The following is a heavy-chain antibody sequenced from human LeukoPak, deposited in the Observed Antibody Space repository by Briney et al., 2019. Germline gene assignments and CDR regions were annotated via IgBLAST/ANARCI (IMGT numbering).Heavy chain of an antibody. J-gene: IGHJ4*02. D-gene: IGHD5-24*01. Sequence: GRSLRLSCAASGFTFSSYVMNWVRQAPGKGLEWVSTITGSGDNTYYADSVKGRFTISRDNSKNTLYLQMISLRAEDTAVYYCARSKDGYNIYDYWGQGTLVIVSS. V-gene: IGHV3-23*01. CDR2: ITGSGDNT. CDR1: GFTFSSYV. CDR3: ARSKDGYNIYDY.